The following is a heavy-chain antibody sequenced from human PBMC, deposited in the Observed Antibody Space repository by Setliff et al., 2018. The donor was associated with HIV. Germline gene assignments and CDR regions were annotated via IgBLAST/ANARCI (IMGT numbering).Heavy chain of an antibody. J-gene: IGHJ4*02. CDR3: ARLSSYRSSSYYFDY. CDR1: GGSISSGSYY. V-gene: IGHV4-61*02. Sequence: SETLSLTCTVSGGSISSGSYYWNWIRQPAGKGLEWIGRIYTSGNTNSNPSLKRRVTISVDTSKNQFSLKLNSVTAADTAVYHCARLSSYRSSSYYFDYWGQGALVTVSS. D-gene: IGHD6-6*01. CDR2: IYTSGNT.